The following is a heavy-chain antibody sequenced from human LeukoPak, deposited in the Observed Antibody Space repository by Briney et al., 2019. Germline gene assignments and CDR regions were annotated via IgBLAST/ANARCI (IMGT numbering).Heavy chain of an antibody. CDR1: GGSISSYY. J-gene: IGHJ4*02. D-gene: IGHD6-25*01. Sequence: SETLSLTCTVSGGSISSYYWSWIRQPPGKGLEWIANIYHTGSTNYNPSLSSRVTISINTAKNQFSLKLTSVTAADTAVYYCARRGRNSSGWQDYLWGQGTLVTVSS. CDR3: ARRGRNSSGWQDYL. V-gene: IGHV4-59*01. CDR2: IYHTGST.